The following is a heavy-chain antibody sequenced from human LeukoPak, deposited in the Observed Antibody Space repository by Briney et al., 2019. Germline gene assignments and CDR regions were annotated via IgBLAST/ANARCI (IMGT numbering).Heavy chain of an antibody. Sequence: SETLSLTCSVSGGSISAYYWSWIRQPAGKGLEWIGRVYRTGNTNYNPSLQSRVTMSVDTSKNQISLRLRSVTAADTAVYFCARDDFEYSVHYGMDVWGQGTVVTVSS. J-gene: IGHJ6*02. D-gene: IGHD3-9*01. V-gene: IGHV4-4*07. CDR2: VYRTGNT. CDR3: ARDDFEYSVHYGMDV. CDR1: GGSISAYY.